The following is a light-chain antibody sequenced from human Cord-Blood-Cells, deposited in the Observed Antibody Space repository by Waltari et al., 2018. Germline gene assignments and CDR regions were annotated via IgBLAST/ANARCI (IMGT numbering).Light chain of an antibody. CDR2: WAS. CDR1: QSVLYSSNNKNY. CDR3: QQYYSTPLT. J-gene: IGKJ4*01. Sequence: DIVMTQSPDSLAVSLGERATINCKYSQSVLYSSNNKNYLAWYKQKPGQPPNLLIYWASTRESGVPDRFSGSGSGTDFTLTISSLQAEDVAVYYCQQYYSTPLTFGGGTKVEIK. V-gene: IGKV4-1*01.